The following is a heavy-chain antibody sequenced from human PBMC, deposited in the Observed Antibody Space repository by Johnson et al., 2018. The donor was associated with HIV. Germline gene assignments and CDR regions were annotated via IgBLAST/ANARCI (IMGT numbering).Heavy chain of an antibody. CDR1: GFTFSSSW. Sequence: MQLVESGGGLVQPGGSLRLSCAASGFTFSSSWMHWVCQAPEKGLEWVADIKCDGSEKYYVDSVKGRLTISRDNAKNSLYLQVNSLRAEDTAVYFCAREGAWELRPGAFDIWGQGTMVTVSS. J-gene: IGHJ3*02. D-gene: IGHD1-26*01. CDR3: AREGAWELRPGAFDI. V-gene: IGHV3-52*01. CDR2: IKCDGSEK.